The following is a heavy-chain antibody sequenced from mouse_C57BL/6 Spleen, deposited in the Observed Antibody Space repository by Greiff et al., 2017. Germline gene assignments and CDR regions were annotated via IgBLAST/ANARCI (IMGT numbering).Heavy chain of an antibody. CDR2: IDPSDSYT. Sequence: QVQLQQSGAELVMPGASVKLSCKASGYTFTSYWMHWVKQRPGQGLEWIGEIDPSDSYTNYNQKFKGKSTLTVDKSSSTAYMQLSSLTSEDSAVYYCAHYCGSSYGYFGGRGTGTTVT. V-gene: IGHV1-69*01. CDR3: AHYCGSSYGYFGG. D-gene: IGHD1-1*01. CDR1: GYTFTSYW. J-gene: IGHJ1*03.